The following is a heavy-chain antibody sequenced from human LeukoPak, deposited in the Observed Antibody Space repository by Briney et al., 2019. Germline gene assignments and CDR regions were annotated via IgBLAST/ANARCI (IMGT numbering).Heavy chain of an antibody. D-gene: IGHD3-22*01. J-gene: IGHJ4*02. CDR2: ISSSSIK. CDR3: ARTNPYFDTSGPLDH. CDR1: GFTFSSYS. V-gene: IGHV3-48*04. Sequence: GGSLRLSCAASGFTFSSYSMNWVRQAPGKGLEWIAYISSSSIKYYADSVRGRFTISRDNAEKSLYLQMNSLRAEDTAVYYCARTNPYFDTSGPLDHWGQGTLVTVSS.